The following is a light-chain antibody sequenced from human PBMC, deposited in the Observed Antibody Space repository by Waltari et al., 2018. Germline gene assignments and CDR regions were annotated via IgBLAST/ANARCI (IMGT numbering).Light chain of an antibody. CDR2: GNT. CDR3: QSYDNSLNSV. CDR1: TSNLGAAYD. Sequence: QSVLTQPPSVSRAPGQRVTISCTGCTSNLGAAYDVPWYQLLPGTAPKVLIYGNTNRPSGVPDRFSGSKSGTSASLAITGLQAEDEADYYCQSYDNSLNSVFGGGTKLTVL. J-gene: IGLJ2*01. V-gene: IGLV1-40*01.